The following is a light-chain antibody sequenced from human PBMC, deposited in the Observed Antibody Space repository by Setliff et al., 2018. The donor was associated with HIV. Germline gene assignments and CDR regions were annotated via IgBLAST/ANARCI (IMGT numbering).Light chain of an antibody. V-gene: IGLV1-40*01. Sequence: QSALTQPPSVSGAPGQRVTISCTGSNSNIGAGYDVHWYQQLPGTAPKLLMYGNGNRPSGVPDRFSDSKSGTSASLAITGLQAEDEADYYCQSYDNRLSVEVFGTGTKVTV. CDR2: GNG. CDR3: QSYDNRLSVEV. J-gene: IGLJ1*01. CDR1: NSNIGAGYD.